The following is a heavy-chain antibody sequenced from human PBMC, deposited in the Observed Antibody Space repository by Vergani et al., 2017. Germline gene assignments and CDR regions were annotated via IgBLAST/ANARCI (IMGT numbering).Heavy chain of an antibody. CDR1: GDIFNNYT. J-gene: IGHJ4*02. CDR2: IIPIIRLA. D-gene: IGHD6-19*01. V-gene: IGHV1-69*02. Sequence: QVHLEQSGTEVKKPGSSVKVSCKVSGDIFNNYTVTWVRQAPGQGLEWMGRIIPIIRLATSAQKFQDRVNITGDTSTNTVYMEMNNLRSEDTAVYYCARVSPGDNSGWEPFDYWGQGTLVTVSS. CDR3: ARVSPGDNSGWEPFDY.